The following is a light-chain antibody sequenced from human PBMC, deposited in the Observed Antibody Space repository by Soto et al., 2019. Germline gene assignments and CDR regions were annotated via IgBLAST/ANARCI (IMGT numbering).Light chain of an antibody. CDR3: AAWDDSLNGYV. V-gene: IGLV1-44*01. J-gene: IGLJ1*01. CDR1: RSNIGSNT. Sequence: QSVLNQPPSASGTPGQRVTISCSGSRSNIGSNTVNWYQQLPGTAPKLHIYSNNQRPSGVPDRFSGSKSGTSASLAISGLQSEDEADYYCAAWDDSLNGYVFGTGTKVTVL. CDR2: SNN.